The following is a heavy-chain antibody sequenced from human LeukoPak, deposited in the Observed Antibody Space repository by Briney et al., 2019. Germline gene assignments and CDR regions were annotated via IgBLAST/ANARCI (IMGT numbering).Heavy chain of an antibody. V-gene: IGHV1-18*01. CDR2: ISAYNGNT. CDR3: ARGRAAGVYYYYYYMDV. CDR1: GYTFTSYG. J-gene: IGHJ6*03. Sequence: GASVKVSCKASGYTFTSYGISWVRQAPGQGLEWMGWISAYNGNTNYAQKLQGRVTMTTDTSTSTAYMELRSLRSDDTAVYYCARGRAAGVYYYYYYMDVWGKGTTVTVSS. D-gene: IGHD6-13*01.